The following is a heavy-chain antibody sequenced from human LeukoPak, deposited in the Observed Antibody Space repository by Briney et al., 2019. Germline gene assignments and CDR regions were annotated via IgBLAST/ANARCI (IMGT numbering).Heavy chain of an antibody. J-gene: IGHJ4*02. CDR2: ISYDGSNK. Sequence: GGSLRLSCATSGFIFSTFGMHWVRQAPGKGLEWVAVISYDGSNKYYADSVKGRFTISRDNSKNTLYLQMNSLRAEDTAVYYCAEDWTAAGEFDYWGQGTLVTVSS. V-gene: IGHV3-30*18. CDR1: GFIFSTFG. D-gene: IGHD6-13*01. CDR3: AEDWTAAGEFDY.